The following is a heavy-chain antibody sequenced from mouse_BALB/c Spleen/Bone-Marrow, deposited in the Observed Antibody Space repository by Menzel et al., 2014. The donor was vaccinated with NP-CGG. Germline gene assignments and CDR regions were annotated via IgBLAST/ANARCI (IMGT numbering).Heavy chain of an antibody. Sequence: QVQLKESGAELGMPGAPVKMSCKASGYTFTDNWIYWVKQRPGQGLEWIGAIDTSDSYTNFNQKFMGKASLTVDASSSTAYMQVSSLTSDDSAVYYCARGGHDFSLDYWGQGTSVTVSS. D-gene: IGHD2-4*01. CDR3: ARGGHDFSLDY. V-gene: IGHV1-69*01. CDR1: GYTFTDNW. CDR2: IDTSDSYT. J-gene: IGHJ4*01.